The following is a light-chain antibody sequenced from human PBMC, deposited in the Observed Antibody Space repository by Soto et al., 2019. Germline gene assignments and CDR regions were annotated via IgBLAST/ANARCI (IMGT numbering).Light chain of an antibody. CDR2: GAS. Sequence: DIQMTQSPSSLYASVGDRVTITCRASQDISNFLVWFQQKPGKVPNLLIYGASTLQSGVPSRFSGSGSGTDFTLTISSLHPEDVATFFCLKYNSAPFTFGPGTTVDI. V-gene: IGKV1-27*01. J-gene: IGKJ3*01. CDR1: QDISNF. CDR3: LKYNSAPFT.